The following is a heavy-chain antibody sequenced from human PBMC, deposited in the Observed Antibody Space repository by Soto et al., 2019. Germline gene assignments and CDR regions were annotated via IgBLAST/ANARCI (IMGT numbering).Heavy chain of an antibody. D-gene: IGHD2-2*03. J-gene: IGHJ4*02. Sequence: QVQLVQSGAEVKKPGSSVKVSCKASGGTFSSYTISWVRQAPGQGLEWMGRIIPILGIANYAQKFQGRVTITADKSTSTAYMELSSLRSEDTAVYYCARWGGYCSSTSCLPAVKAGFDYWGQGTLVTVSS. CDR3: ARWGGYCSSTSCLPAVKAGFDY. CDR1: GGTFSSYT. CDR2: IIPILGIA. V-gene: IGHV1-69*02.